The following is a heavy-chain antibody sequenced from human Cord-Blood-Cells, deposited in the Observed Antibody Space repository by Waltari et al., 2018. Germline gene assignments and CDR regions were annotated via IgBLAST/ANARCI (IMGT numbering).Heavy chain of an antibody. CDR3: ARDWAYCSGGSCYFDY. CDR2: INSGGST. D-gene: IGHD2-15*01. J-gene: IGHJ4*02. Sequence: EVQLVESGGGLIQPGGSLRLSCAASGFTVSSNYMCCVRPAPGEGMEWIAVINSGGSTYYDEGGKGRFTISRDNAKNTLYLKMNSLRAEDTAVYYCARDWAYCSGGSCYFDYWGQGTLVTVSS. CDR1: GFTVSSNY. V-gene: IGHV3-53*01.